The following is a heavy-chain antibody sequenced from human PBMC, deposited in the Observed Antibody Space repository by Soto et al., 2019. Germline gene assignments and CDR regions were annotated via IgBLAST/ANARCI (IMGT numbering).Heavy chain of an antibody. CDR2: IWYDGSNK. J-gene: IGHJ6*02. Sequence: GGSLRLSCAASGFTFSSYGMHWVRQAPGKGLEWVAVIWYDGSNKYYADSVKGRFTISRDNSKNTLYLQMNSLRAEDTAVYYCARVYRQWLARHYVMDVCGQGSSV. V-gene: IGHV3-33*01. D-gene: IGHD6-19*01. CDR3: ARVYRQWLARHYVMDV. CDR1: GFTFSSYG.